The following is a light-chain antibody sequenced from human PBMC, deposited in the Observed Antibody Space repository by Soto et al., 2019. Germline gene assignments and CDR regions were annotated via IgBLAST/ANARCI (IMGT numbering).Light chain of an antibody. V-gene: IGLV2-14*01. Sequence: QSVLTQPASVSGSPGQSITISCTGTSSYVGGYNYVCWYQHHPGKAPKLIISEVSNRPSGVSDRFSGSKSGNTASLTISGLQPEDEADYYCTSFTSSTTYVFGTGTKVTVL. CDR2: EVS. J-gene: IGLJ1*01. CDR1: SSYVGGYNY. CDR3: TSFTSSTTYV.